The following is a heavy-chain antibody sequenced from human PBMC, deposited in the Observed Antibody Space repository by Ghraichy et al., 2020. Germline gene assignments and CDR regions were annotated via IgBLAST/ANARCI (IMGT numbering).Heavy chain of an antibody. Sequence: SETLSLTCAVSGGSISSSNWWSWVRQPPGKGLEWIGEIYHSGSTNYNPSLKSRVTISVDKSKNQFSLKLSSVTAADTAVYYCARANYDSSGYLFDYWGQGTLVTVSS. J-gene: IGHJ4*02. CDR2: IYHSGST. CDR1: GGSISSSNW. D-gene: IGHD3-22*01. V-gene: IGHV4-4*02. CDR3: ARANYDSSGYLFDY.